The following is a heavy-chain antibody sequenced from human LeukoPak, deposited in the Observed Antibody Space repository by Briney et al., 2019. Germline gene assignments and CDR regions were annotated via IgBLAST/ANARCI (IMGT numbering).Heavy chain of an antibody. J-gene: IGHJ3*02. V-gene: IGHV1-2*04. CDR3: ARATTYYYDSSGVPGAFDI. D-gene: IGHD3-22*01. CDR2: INPNSGGT. CDR1: GYTFTGYY. Sequence: ASVKVSCKASGYTFTGYYMHWVRQAPGQGLEWMGWINPNSGGTNYARKFQGWVTMTRDTSISTAYMELSRLRSDDTAVYYCARATTYYYDSSGVPGAFDIWGQGTMVTVSS.